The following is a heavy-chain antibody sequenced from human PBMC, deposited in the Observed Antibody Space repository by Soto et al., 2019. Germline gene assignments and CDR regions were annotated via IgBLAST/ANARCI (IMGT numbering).Heavy chain of an antibody. J-gene: IGHJ5*02. CDR2: IFWDDEK. D-gene: IGHD3-10*01. V-gene: IGHV2-5*02. CDR3: AHRGDYGSGSYWFDP. Sequence: QITLKESGPTLVKPTQTLTLTYAFSGLSLSTSGVGVGWIRQPPGKALEWLALIFWDDEKRYSASLKNRLTITKDTSKNQVVLTMTNMDPVDTATYYCAHRGDYGSGSYWFDPWGQGTLVTVSS. CDR1: GLSLSTSGVG.